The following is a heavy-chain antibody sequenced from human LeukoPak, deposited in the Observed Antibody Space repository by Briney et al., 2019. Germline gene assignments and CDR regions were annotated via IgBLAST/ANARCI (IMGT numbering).Heavy chain of an antibody. CDR2: ISSNGGSK. Sequence: PGGSLRLSCAASGFMFSNYDMHWVRQAPGKGLEYVSHISSNGGSKYYAISVKGRFTISRDNSKNTLYLQMGSLRAEDMAVYYCARGRGYIYGYDYWGQGTLVTVSS. V-gene: IGHV3-64*01. CDR1: GFMFSNYD. D-gene: IGHD5-18*01. J-gene: IGHJ4*02. CDR3: ARGRGYIYGYDY.